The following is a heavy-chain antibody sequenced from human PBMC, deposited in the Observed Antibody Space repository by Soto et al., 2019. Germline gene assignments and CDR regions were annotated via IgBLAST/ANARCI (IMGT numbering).Heavy chain of an antibody. J-gene: IGHJ4*02. CDR3: TRVFRGCSSGSCYLEY. D-gene: IGHD2-15*01. CDR1: GFTFSTYA. Sequence: GGSLRFSCAASGFTFSTYAMTWVRQAPGKGLEWVSTISGSGSITYYADSVKGRFTISRDNSKNTLYLQMNSLRAEDTAIYYCTRVFRGCSSGSCYLEYWGQGTLVTVSS. V-gene: IGHV3-23*01. CDR2: ISGSGSIT.